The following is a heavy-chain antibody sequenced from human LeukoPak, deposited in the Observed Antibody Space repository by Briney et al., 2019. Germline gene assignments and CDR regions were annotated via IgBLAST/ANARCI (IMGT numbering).Heavy chain of an antibody. CDR3: ARSYYDYGERAHSIAPLDY. Sequence: GASVKVSCKASGYTFTGYYMHWVRQAPGQGLEWMGWINPNSGGTNYAQKFQGRVTMTRDTSISTAYMELSRLRSDDTAVYYCARSYYDYGERAHSIAPLDYWGQGTLVTVSS. CDR2: INPNSGGT. CDR1: GYTFTGYY. V-gene: IGHV1-2*02. J-gene: IGHJ4*02. D-gene: IGHD4-17*01.